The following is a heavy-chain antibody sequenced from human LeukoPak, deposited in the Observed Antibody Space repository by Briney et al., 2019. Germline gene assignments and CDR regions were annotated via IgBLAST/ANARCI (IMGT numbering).Heavy chain of an antibody. D-gene: IGHD6-19*01. CDR2: IYSGGST. CDR3: ARAGQWLGQYYFDY. J-gene: IGHJ4*02. Sequence: GGSLRLSCAASGFTVSSNYMSWVRQAPGKGLEWVSVIYSGGSTYYADSVKGRFTIYRDNSKNTLYLQMNSLRAEDTAVYYCARAGQWLGQYYFDYWGQGTLVTVSS. V-gene: IGHV3-53*01. CDR1: GFTVSSNY.